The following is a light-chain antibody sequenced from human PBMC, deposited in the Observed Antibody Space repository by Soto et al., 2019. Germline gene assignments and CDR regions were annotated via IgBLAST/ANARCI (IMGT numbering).Light chain of an antibody. V-gene: IGKV1-5*03. Sequence: DIQMTQSPSTLSASVGDRVTITCRASQSITWLAWYQQKPGKAPRVLIYKASYLESGVPSRFSGSGSGTEFTLTISSLQPDDFATYYCQQDNSYPYTFGQGTKLEIK. CDR2: KAS. J-gene: IGKJ2*01. CDR3: QQDNSYPYT. CDR1: QSITW.